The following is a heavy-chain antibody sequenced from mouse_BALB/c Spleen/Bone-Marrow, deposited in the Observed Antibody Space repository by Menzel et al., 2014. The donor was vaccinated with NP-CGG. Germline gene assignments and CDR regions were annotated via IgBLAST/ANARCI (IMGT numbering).Heavy chain of an antibody. CDR2: IDPANGNT. CDR3: ARWLLPYGLDY. CDR1: GFNIKDTY. J-gene: IGHJ4*01. D-gene: IGHD2-3*01. Sequence: EVQLQQSGAELVKPGASVKLSCTASGFNIKDTYMHWVKQRPEQGLEWIGRIDPANGNTKYDPKLQGKATITADTSSNPAYRQLSSLTSEDTAVYYCARWLLPYGLDYWGQGTSVTVSS. V-gene: IGHV14-3*02.